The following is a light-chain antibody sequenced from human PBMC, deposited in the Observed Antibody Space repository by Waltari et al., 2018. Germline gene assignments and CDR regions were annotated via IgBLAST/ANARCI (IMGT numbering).Light chain of an antibody. Sequence: EIVLTQSPGTLSLSPGERATLPCRASQSISSSYLAWYHQKLGQAPRLFIYGASTRATGIPDRFSGSGSGTDFTLTISRLEPEDFAVYYCQYYSTSPPYTFGQGTKLEIK. CDR2: GAS. CDR1: QSISSSY. V-gene: IGKV3-20*01. CDR3: QYYSTSPPYT. J-gene: IGKJ2*01.